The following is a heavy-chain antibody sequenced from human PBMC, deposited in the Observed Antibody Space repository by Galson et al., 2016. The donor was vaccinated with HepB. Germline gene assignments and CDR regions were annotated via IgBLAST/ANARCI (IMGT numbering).Heavy chain of an antibody. V-gene: IGHV3-23*01. CDR2: ITGSGDTT. CDR1: GFTFSDYV. D-gene: IGHD6-25*01. Sequence: SLRLSCAASGFTFSDYVMSWVRQAPGKGLEWVSVITGSGDTTYYAGSVKGRFTISRDNSKNTLFLQMNSLRAEDTAIYYCAKPRSSGCYEFDYWGQGTLVTVSS. J-gene: IGHJ4*02. CDR3: AKPRSSGCYEFDY.